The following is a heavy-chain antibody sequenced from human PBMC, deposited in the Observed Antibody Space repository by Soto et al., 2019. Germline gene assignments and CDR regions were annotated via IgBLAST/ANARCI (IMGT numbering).Heavy chain of an antibody. V-gene: IGHV4-31*03. CDR1: GGSISSGSYY. J-gene: IGHJ4*02. Sequence: VQLQESGPGLVKPSQTLSLTCTVSGGSISSGSYYWSWIRQHPGKGLVWIGYIYSTESTNYNPSLNGRLTISVDMSASQFSLKLSSVTVADTAVYYCARSDSSGKTRYYFDHWGQGTLVTVSS. CDR3: ARSDSSGKTRYYFDH. D-gene: IGHD3-22*01. CDR2: IYSTEST.